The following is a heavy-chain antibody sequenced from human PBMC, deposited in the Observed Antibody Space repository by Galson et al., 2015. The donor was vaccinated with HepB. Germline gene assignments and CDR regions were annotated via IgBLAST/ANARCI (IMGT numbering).Heavy chain of an antibody. D-gene: IGHD1-26*01. CDR1: GFIFSNYG. J-gene: IGHJ4*02. CDR3: TNGRPPIIMGGTRGDFES. Sequence: SLRLSCAASGFIFSNYGMHWVRQAPGKGLEWVALMTYDGSDRYSADSVKGRFTVSRDNSKNTLYLEMNYLRTEDTAVYYCTNGRPPIIMGGTRGDFESWGQGTLVTVSS. CDR2: MTYDGSDR. V-gene: IGHV3-30*18.